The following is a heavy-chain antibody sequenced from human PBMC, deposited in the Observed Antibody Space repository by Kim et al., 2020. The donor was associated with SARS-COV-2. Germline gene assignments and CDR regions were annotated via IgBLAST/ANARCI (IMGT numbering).Heavy chain of an antibody. V-gene: IGHV3-21*01. CDR3: ARDFAGDSSGYPHY. Sequence: GGSLRLSCAASGFTFSSYSMNWVRQAPGKGLEWVSSISSSSSYIYYADSVKGRFTISRDNAKNSLYLQMNSLRAEDTAVYYCARDFAGDSSGYPHYWGQGTLVTVSS. CDR1: GFTFSSYS. CDR2: ISSSSSYI. D-gene: IGHD3-22*01. J-gene: IGHJ4*02.